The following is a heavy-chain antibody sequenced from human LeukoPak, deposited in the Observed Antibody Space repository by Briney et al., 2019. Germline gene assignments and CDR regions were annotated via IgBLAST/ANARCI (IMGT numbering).Heavy chain of an antibody. J-gene: IGHJ4*02. V-gene: IGHV4-59*01. CDR1: GGSLRSYY. D-gene: IGHD5-18*01. CDR2: IYYSGST. Sequence: SETLSLTCTVSGGSLRSYYWSWIRQSPGEGLEWIGYIYYSGSTDYNASLKSRVTISVDTSMHQFSLRLTSVTAADTAVYYCARDSGYSYGFFDYWGQGTLVTVSS. CDR3: ARDSGYSYGFFDY.